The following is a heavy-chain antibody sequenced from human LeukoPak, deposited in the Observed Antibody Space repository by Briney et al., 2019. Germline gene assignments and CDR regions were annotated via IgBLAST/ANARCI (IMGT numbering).Heavy chain of an antibody. Sequence: ASVKVSCKASGYTFTSYYMHWVRQAPGQGLEWMGWINSYNGNTNYAQKFQGRVTMTTDTSTSTAYMELRSLRSDDTAVYYCAQGIDSSGWYYYFDYWGQGTLVTVSS. D-gene: IGHD6-19*01. CDR3: AQGIDSSGWYYYFDY. V-gene: IGHV1-18*04. CDR1: GYTFTSYY. CDR2: INSYNGNT. J-gene: IGHJ4*02.